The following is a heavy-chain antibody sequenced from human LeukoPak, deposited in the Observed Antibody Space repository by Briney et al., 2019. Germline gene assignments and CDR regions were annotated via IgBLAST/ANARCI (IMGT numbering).Heavy chain of an antibody. CDR2: ISYDGSNK. V-gene: IGHV3-30*18. D-gene: IGHD3-3*01. CDR1: GFTFSSYG. CDR3: AKDLGALRFLEWFDAFDI. Sequence: PGRSLRLSCAASGFTFSSYGMHWVRQAPGKGLEWVAVISYDGSNKYYADSVKGRFTISRDNSKNTLYLQMNSLRAEDTAVYYCAKDLGALRFLEWFDAFDIWGQGTMVTVSS. J-gene: IGHJ3*02.